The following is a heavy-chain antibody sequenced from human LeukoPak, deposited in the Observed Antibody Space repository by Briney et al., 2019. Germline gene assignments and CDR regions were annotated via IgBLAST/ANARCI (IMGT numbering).Heavy chain of an antibody. J-gene: IGHJ6*03. CDR2: IVVGSGNT. CDR3: ASNYHQQLALYYYMDV. Sequence: GTSVKGSCKASGSTFTSSAMQWVRQARGQRLEWIGWIVVGSGNTNYAQKFQERVTITRDMSTSTAYMELSSLRSEDTAVYYCASNYHQQLALYYYMDVWGKGTAVTVSS. D-gene: IGHD6-13*01. CDR1: GSTFTSSA. V-gene: IGHV1-58*02.